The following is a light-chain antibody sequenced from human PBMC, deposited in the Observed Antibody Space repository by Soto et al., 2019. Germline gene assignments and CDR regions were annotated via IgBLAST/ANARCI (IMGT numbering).Light chain of an antibody. V-gene: IGLV1-40*01. CDR2: GDS. J-gene: IGLJ3*02. CDR1: SSNIGTGYD. CDR3: QSYDSSLSGWV. Sequence: QPVLTQPPSVSGAPGQRVTISCTGSSSNIGTGYDVHGYQQLPGTAPKVLIYGDSNRPSGVPDRFSGSKSGTSASLAITGLQAEDEADYYCQSYDSSLSGWVFGGGTQLTVL.